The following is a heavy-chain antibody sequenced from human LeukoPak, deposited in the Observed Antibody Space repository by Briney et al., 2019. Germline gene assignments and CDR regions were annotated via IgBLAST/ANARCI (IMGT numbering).Heavy chain of an antibody. CDR1: VYTFTGYY. CDR2: INPNRCCT. CDR3: ARDMYSSSFPPFDH. Sequence: GASVKVSCKAAVYTFTGYYMHWVRQAPGQGLEGMGWINPNRCCTNYAHKFQGRVTMNRGTLISTAYMELTRRRTYDTAVYYCARDMYSSSFPPFDHWGQGTLVTVSS. V-gene: IGHV1-2*07. J-gene: IGHJ4*02. D-gene: IGHD6-6*01.